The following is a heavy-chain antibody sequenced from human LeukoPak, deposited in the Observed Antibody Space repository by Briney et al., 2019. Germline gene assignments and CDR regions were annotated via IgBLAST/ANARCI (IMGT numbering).Heavy chain of an antibody. V-gene: IGHV3-23*01. J-gene: IGHJ4*02. CDR3: AKDLKWPTVLRGAFDY. CDR1: GFTFSSYA. CDR2: ISGSGGST. Sequence: PGGSLRLSCAAPGFTFSSYAMSWVRQAPGKGLEWVSAISGSGGSTYYADSVKGRFTISRDNSKNTLYLQMNSLRAEDTAVYYCAKDLKWPTVLRGAFDYWGQGTLVTVSS. D-gene: IGHD4-17*01.